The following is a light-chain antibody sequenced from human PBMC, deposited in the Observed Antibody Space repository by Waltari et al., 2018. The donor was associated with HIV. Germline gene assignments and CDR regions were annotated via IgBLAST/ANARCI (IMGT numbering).Light chain of an antibody. CDR3: QQTYRTPFT. Sequence: DIQMTQSPSSLSASVGDRVTITCRASQTFGECLYWYQVRTATAPKLLAFGASTLQSTVSSRFRASGSATEFTLTSKSLQREDFATYFCQQTYRTPFTFGGGTRVEI. CDR2: GAS. V-gene: IGKV1-39*01. J-gene: IGKJ4*01. CDR1: QTFGEC.